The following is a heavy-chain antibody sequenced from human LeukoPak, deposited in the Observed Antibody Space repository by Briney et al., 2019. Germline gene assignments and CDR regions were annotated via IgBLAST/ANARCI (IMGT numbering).Heavy chain of an antibody. CDR2: ISGSGDST. Sequence: GGSLRLSCAASGFTFSSYAMSWVRQAPGKGLEWLSVISGSGDSTHYADSVTGRFTISRDISKNTLYPQMNSLRAEDTAVYYCAREVGATDYWGQGTQVTVSP. CDR3: AREVGATDY. J-gene: IGHJ4*02. D-gene: IGHD1-26*01. CDR1: GFTFSSYA. V-gene: IGHV3-23*01.